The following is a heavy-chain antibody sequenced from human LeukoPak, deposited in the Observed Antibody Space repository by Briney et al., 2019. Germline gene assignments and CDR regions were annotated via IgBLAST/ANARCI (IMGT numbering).Heavy chain of an antibody. CDR3: ARDALGGAGYFDY. Sequence: PGGSLRLSCAASGFTVSSNYMSWVRQAPGKGLEWVSVIYSGGSTYYADSVKGRFTISRDNSKNTLYLQMNSLRAVDTAVYYCARDALGGAGYFDYWGQGTLVTVSS. J-gene: IGHJ4*02. CDR1: GFTVSSNY. V-gene: IGHV3-53*01. D-gene: IGHD1-26*01. CDR2: IYSGGST.